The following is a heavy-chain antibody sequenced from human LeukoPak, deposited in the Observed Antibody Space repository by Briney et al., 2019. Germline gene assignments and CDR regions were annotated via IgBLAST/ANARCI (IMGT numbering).Heavy chain of an antibody. V-gene: IGHV3-48*03. D-gene: IGHD3-10*01. CDR2: ISSSGSTI. CDR1: GFTFSSYE. J-gene: IGHJ5*02. CDR3: VLPDYGSGSWNWFDP. Sequence: GGSLRLSCAASGFTFSSYEMNWVRQAPGKGLEWVSYISSSGSTIYYADSVKGRFTISRDNAKNSLYLQMNSLRAEDTAVYYCVLPDYGSGSWNWFDPWGQGTLITVSS.